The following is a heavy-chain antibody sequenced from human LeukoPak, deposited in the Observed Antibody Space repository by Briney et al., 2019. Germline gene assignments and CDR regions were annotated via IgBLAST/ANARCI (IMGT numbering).Heavy chain of an antibody. CDR1: GGSVSTGTYY. J-gene: IGHJ1*01. V-gene: IGHV4-61*01. Sequence: PSETLSLTCTVSGGSVSTGTYYWSWIRQPPGKGLEWIAYIYYSGSTNYNPSLMSRVTISVDTSKNQFSLKLSSVTAADTAVYYCARSITSSWYGDFQHWGQGTLVTVSS. D-gene: IGHD6-13*01. CDR2: IYYSGST. CDR3: ARSITSSWYGDFQH.